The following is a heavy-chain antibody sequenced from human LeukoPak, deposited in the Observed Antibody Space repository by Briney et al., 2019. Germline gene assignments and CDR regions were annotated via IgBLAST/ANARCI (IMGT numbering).Heavy chain of an antibody. CDR2: IYYSGST. CDR3: ARLREGYSSS. J-gene: IGHJ4*02. V-gene: IGHV4-59*08. Sequence: SETLSLTCTVSGGSISSYYWSWIRQPPGKGLEWIGYIYYSGSTNYNPSLKSRVTISVDTSKNQFSLKLSSVTAAGTAVYYCARLREGYSSSWGQGTLVTVSS. D-gene: IGHD6-13*01. CDR1: GGSISSYY.